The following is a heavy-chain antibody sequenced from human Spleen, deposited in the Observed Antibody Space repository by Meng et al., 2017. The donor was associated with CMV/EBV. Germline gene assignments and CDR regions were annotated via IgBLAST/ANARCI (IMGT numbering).Heavy chain of an antibody. CDR2: ISSRSDFI. Sequence: GGSLRLSCAASRFNFNNYNMVWVRQAPGKGLEWVSSISSRSDFIYYADSLKGRFTISRDNARNSLFLQVNSLRAEDTAFYYCAREARYCSGGRCYTASGHFDYWGQGTLVTVSS. D-gene: IGHD2-15*01. V-gene: IGHV3-21*06. J-gene: IGHJ4*02. CDR3: AREARYCSGGRCYTASGHFDY. CDR1: RFNFNNYN.